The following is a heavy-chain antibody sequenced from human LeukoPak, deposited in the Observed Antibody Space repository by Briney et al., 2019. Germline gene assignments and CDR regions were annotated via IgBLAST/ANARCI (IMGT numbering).Heavy chain of an antibody. CDR2: IKSKTDGGTT. Sequence: GESLRLSCAASGFTFSNAWMNWVRQAPGKGLEWVGRIKSKTDGGTTDYAAPVKGRFTISRDDSKNTLYLQMNSLKTENTAVYYFPTNDDYSRGWSFWGQGPRVTVSS. J-gene: IGHJ4*02. V-gene: IGHV3-15*01. CDR1: GFTFSNAW. CDR3: PTNDDYSRGWSF. D-gene: IGHD6-19*01.